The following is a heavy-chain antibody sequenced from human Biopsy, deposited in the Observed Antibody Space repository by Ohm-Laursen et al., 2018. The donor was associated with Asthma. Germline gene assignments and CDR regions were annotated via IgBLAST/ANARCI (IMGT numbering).Heavy chain of an antibody. CDR3: ARASVAASSNWFDP. V-gene: IGHV4-30-4*01. J-gene: IGHJ5*02. Sequence: TLSLTCTVPGASIKTDDHYWSWLRQPPGKGLEWFGFIHYSGSTSYNPSLKGGVTISVDTSKNQFSLKLSSVTAADTAVYYRARASVAASSNWFDPWGQGTLVTVSS. D-gene: IGHD6-19*01. CDR1: GASIKTDDHY. CDR2: IHYSGST.